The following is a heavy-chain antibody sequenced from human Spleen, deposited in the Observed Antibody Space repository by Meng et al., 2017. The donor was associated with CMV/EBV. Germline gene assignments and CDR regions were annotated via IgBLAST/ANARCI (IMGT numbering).Heavy chain of an antibody. CDR2: ISYVGSSK. J-gene: IGHJ3*02. D-gene: IGHD4-23*01. CDR3: TRPTDLYGGNSDAFDI. Sequence: GESLKISCAASGFTFSDYAMHWVRQAPGEGLEWVAVISYVGSSKYFADSVKGRFTISRDNSKNTLYLQMKSLKTEDTAVYYCTRPTDLYGGNSDAFDIWGQGTMVTVSS. V-gene: IGHV3-30-3*01. CDR1: GFTFSDYA.